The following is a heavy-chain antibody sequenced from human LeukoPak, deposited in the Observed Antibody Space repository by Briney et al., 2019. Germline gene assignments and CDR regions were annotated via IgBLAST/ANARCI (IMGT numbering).Heavy chain of an antibody. Sequence: SQALSLTCTVSGGSISSGGYYWSWIRQHPGKGLEWIGYIYYSGSTYYNPSLKSRVTISVDTSKNQFSLKLSSVTAADTAVYYCARAPSDYDFWSGLDYAFDIWGQGTMVTVSS. D-gene: IGHD3-3*01. CDR1: GGSISSGGYY. CDR2: IYYSGST. CDR3: ARAPSDYDFWSGLDYAFDI. V-gene: IGHV4-31*03. J-gene: IGHJ3*02.